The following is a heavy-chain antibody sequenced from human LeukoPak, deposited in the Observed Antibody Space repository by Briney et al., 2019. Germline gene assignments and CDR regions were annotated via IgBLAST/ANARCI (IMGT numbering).Heavy chain of an antibody. Sequence: GGSLRLSCAASGFTFSSYWMSWVRQAPGKGLEWVANIKQDGSEKYYVDSVKGRFTISRDNAKNSLYLQMNSLRAEDTAVYYCARVGVGYCSSTSCLDAFDIWGQGTMVTVSS. CDR1: GFTFSSYW. D-gene: IGHD2-2*01. V-gene: IGHV3-7*01. CDR2: IKQDGSEK. J-gene: IGHJ3*02. CDR3: ARVGVGYCSSTSCLDAFDI.